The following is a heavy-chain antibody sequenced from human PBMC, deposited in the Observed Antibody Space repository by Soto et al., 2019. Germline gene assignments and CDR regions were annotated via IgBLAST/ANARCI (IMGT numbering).Heavy chain of an antibody. Sequence: GDSLKISCTGSGYSFTSYWISWVRQMPGKGLEWMGRIDPSDSYTNYSPSFQGHVTISADKSISTAYLQWSSLKASDTAMYYCARGGVSTRTFDYWGQGTPVTVSS. CDR3: ARGGVSTRTFDY. CDR1: GYSFTSYW. J-gene: IGHJ4*02. CDR2: IDPSDSYT. D-gene: IGHD3-3*01. V-gene: IGHV5-10-1*01.